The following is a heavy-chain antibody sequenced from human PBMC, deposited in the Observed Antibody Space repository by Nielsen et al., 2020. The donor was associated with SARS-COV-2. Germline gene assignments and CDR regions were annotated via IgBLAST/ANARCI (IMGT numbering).Heavy chain of an antibody. V-gene: IGHV4-4*02. CDR2: IYHSGST. J-gene: IGHJ5*02. CDR3: ARDGAVAGSGSNWFDP. CDR1: GGSISSSNW. Sequence: GSLRLSCAVSGGSISSSNWWSWVRQPPGKGLEWIGKIYHSGSTNYNPSLKSRVTISVDKSKNQFSLKLSSVTAADTAVYYCARDGAVAGSGSNWFDPWGQGTLVTVSS. D-gene: IGHD6-19*01.